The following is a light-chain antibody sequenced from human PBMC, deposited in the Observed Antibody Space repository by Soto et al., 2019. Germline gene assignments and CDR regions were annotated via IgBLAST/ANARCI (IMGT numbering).Light chain of an antibody. J-gene: IGKJ4*01. V-gene: IGKV4-1*01. CDR1: QSVLYSSNNKNY. CDR2: WAS. Sequence: DIMMTQSPDSLAVSLGERATINCKSSQSVLYSSNNKNYLAWYQQKPGQPPKLLIYWASTRESGVPDRFSGSGSGTDFTLTISILQAEDVAVYYCQQYYISPLTFGGGTKEEI. CDR3: QQYYISPLT.